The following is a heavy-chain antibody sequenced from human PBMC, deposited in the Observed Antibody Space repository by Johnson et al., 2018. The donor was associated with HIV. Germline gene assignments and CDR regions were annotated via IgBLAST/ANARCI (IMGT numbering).Heavy chain of an antibody. D-gene: IGHD3-3*01. CDR1: GFTFSSYA. CDR3: AREEVTIFGVAYDAFDI. CDR2: ISGSGGST. Sequence: VASGGGVVQPGGSLRLSCAASGFTFSSYAMHWVRQAPGKGLEWVSAISGSGGSTYYADSVKGRFTISRDNSKNTLYLQMNSLRAEDTAVYYCAREEVTIFGVAYDAFDIWGQGTMVTVSS. J-gene: IGHJ3*02. V-gene: IGHV3-23*04.